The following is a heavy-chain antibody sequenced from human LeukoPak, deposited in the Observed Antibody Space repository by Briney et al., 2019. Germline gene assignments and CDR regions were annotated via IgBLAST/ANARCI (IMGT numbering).Heavy chain of an antibody. CDR3: ARDRYYDILTGPADYYMDV. CDR2: IIPIFGTA. V-gene: IGHV1-69*05. CDR1: GGTFSSYA. Sequence: GASVKVSCKASGGTFSSYAISWVRQAPGQGLEWMGGIIPIFGTANYAQKFQGRVTMTTDTSTSTAYMELRSLRSDDTAVYYCARDRYYDILTGPADYYMDVWGKGTTVTVSS. D-gene: IGHD3-9*01. J-gene: IGHJ6*03.